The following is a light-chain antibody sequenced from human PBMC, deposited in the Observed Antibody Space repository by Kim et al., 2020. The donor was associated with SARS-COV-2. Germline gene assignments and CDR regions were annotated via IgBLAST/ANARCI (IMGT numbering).Light chain of an antibody. Sequence: LGQTVTITFQGDSLRNCYASWYQQRPGQAPVLVIYAKNNRTSGIPARFSGSNSGDTASLTVTGAQAEDEADYYGFSRDDSADQLVFGGGTQLTVL. CDR1: SLRNCY. V-gene: IGLV3-19*01. J-gene: IGLJ3*02. CDR2: AKN. CDR3: FSRDDSADQLV.